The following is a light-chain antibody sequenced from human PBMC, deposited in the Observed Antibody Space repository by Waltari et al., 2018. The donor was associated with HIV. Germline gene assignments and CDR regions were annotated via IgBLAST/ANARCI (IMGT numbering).Light chain of an antibody. V-gene: IGLV1-51*01. J-gene: IGLJ2*01. Sequence: QSVLTQPPAVSAAPGQTVTIPCPGRRSNSANNYVSWYQQLPGTAPKLLIYDNNRRSSGIPDRFSGSKSGTSATLAIAGLQTGGEADYYCGTWDTSLSAGVFGGGTKVTVL. CDR1: RSNSANNY. CDR2: DNN. CDR3: GTWDTSLSAGV.